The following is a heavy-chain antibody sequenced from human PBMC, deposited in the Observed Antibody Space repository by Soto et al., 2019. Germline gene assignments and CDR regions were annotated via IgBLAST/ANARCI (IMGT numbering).Heavy chain of an antibody. V-gene: IGHV1-46*01. CDR1: GYTFTSYH. D-gene: IGHD3-9*01. Sequence: ASVQVSCKASGYTFTSYHIHWVRQATGQGLEWMGIINPKGGSTTYAQKLQGRVTMTTDTSTSTAYMELRSLRSDDTAVYYCARRWGYDILTGYYRGHYYYYGMDVWGQGTTVTVSS. CDR3: ARRWGYDILTGYYRGHYYYYGMDV. CDR2: INPKGGST. J-gene: IGHJ6*02.